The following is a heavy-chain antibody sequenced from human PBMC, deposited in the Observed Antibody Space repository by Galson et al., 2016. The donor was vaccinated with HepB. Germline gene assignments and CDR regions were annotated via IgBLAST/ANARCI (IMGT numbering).Heavy chain of an antibody. J-gene: IGHJ3*02. D-gene: IGHD2-21*02. CDR2: IYHDGGT. CDR1: GGSISTDSW. V-gene: IGHV4-4*02. Sequence: SETLSLTCAVSGGSISTDSWWHWVRQPPGQGLEWIGEIYHDGGTNYNPSLKRRLSMSVDKSKNQFSLNLSSVTAADAAVYYCARVTCGGGACQDVFAIWGQGIMVTVSS. CDR3: ARVTCGGGACQDVFAI.